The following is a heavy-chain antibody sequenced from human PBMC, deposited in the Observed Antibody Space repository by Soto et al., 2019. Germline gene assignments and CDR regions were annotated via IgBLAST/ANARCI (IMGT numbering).Heavy chain of an antibody. D-gene: IGHD2-2*01. V-gene: IGHV3-21*01. CDR2: ITSSSINI. CDR3: ARSPVPSADTWYFDF. CDR1: DFTFSSYL. J-gene: IGHJ4*02. Sequence: GGSLRLSCAASDFTFSSYLMNWVRQPPGKGLEWVSSITSSSINIYYADSVKGRFTISRDNAKKSLYLEMNSLRADDAAVYYCARSPVPSADTWYFDFWGQGTLVTVSS.